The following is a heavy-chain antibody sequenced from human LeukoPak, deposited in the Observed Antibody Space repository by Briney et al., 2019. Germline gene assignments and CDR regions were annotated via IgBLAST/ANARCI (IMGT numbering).Heavy chain of an antibody. V-gene: IGHV1-18*01. J-gene: IGHJ4*02. Sequence: ASVKVSCKASGGTFSSYAISWVRQAPGQGLEWMGWISAYNGNTNYAQKLQGRVTMTTDTSTSTAYMELRSLRSDDTAVYYCARVIIGIVATPYYFDYWGQGTLVTVSS. CDR1: GGTFSSYA. CDR2: ISAYNGNT. CDR3: ARVIIGIVATPYYFDY. D-gene: IGHD5-12*01.